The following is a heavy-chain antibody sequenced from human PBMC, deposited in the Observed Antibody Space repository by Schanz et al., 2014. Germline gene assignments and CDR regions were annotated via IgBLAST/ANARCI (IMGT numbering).Heavy chain of an antibody. D-gene: IGHD2-2*01. CDR3: ARDTAQSCIGPSCFEYFQH. Sequence: EVQLVESGGGLVKPGESLRLSCAASGFRFDDYAMHWVRQAPGKGLEWVSGMSWNAGSLGYGDSVKGRFTISRDNAKNSLYLQMNSLRAEDTALYYCARDTAQSCIGPSCFEYFQHWGQGTTVTVSS. CDR2: MSWNAGSL. CDR1: GFRFDDYA. J-gene: IGHJ1*01. V-gene: IGHV3-9*01.